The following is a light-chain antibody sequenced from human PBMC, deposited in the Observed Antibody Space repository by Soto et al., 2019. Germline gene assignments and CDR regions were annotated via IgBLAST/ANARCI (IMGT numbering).Light chain of an antibody. CDR1: SSDVGGYNF. V-gene: IGLV2-8*01. J-gene: IGLJ2*01. Sequence: QSALTQPPSASGSPGQSVAIPCTGTSSDVGGYNFVSWYQQHPGKAPKVLIYEVSKRASGVPDRFSGSKSGNTASLTVSGLQAEDEADYYCSSYAGSNNVLFGGGTKLTVL. CDR3: SSYAGSNNVL. CDR2: EVS.